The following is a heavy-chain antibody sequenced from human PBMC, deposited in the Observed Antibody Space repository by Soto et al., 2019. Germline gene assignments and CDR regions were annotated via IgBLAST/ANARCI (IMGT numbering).Heavy chain of an antibody. J-gene: IGHJ4*02. CDR3: ARVPSSSGRAHFDY. D-gene: IGHD2-15*01. V-gene: IGHV3-30-3*01. CDR2: ISYDGSNK. Sequence: QVQLVESGGGVVQPGRSLRLSCAASGFTFSSHAMHWVRQAPGKGLEWVAVISYDGSNKYYADSVKGRFTISRDNYKNTLYLQMTSLRAEDTAVYYCARVPSSSGRAHFDYWGQGTLVTVSS. CDR1: GFTFSSHA.